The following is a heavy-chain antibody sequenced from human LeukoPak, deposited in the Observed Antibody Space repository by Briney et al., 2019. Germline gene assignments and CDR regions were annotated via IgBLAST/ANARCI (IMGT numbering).Heavy chain of an antibody. CDR2: ISAYNGNT. CDR1: GGTFSSYA. V-gene: IGHV1-18*01. D-gene: IGHD5-18*01. J-gene: IGHJ4*02. CDR3: AREDQVDTAMVTYRY. Sequence: ASVKVSCKASGGTFSSYAISWVRQAPGQGLEWMGWISAYNGNTNYAQKLQGRVTMTTDTSTSTAYMELRSLRSDDTAVYYCAREDQVDTAMVTYRYWGQGTLVTVSS.